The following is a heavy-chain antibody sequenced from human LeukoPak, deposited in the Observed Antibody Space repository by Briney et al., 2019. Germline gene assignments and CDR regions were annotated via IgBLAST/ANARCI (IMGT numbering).Heavy chain of an antibody. J-gene: IGHJ5*02. CDR3: ARDIGGSNDFWSGRVGNWFDP. V-gene: IGHV4-59*01. Sequence: SETLSLTCTVSGGSISSYYWSWIRQPPGKGLEWIGYIYYSGSTNYNPSLKSRVTISVDTSKNQFSLKLSSVTAADTAVCYCARDIGGSNDFWSGRVGNWFDPWGQGTLVTVSS. CDR2: IYYSGST. CDR1: GGSISSYY. D-gene: IGHD3-3*01.